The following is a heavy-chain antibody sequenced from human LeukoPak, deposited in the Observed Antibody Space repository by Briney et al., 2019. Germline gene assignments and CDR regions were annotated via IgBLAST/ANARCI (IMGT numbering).Heavy chain of an antibody. J-gene: IGHJ6*03. CDR2: IYYSGST. CDR3: ARDTMIGTYYYYYYMDV. V-gene: IGHV4-34*01. D-gene: IGHD3-22*01. CDR1: GGSFSGYY. Sequence: SETLSLTCAVYGGSFSGYYWSWIRQPPGKGLEWIGSIYYSGSTYYNPSLKSRVTISVDTSKNQFSLKLSSVTAADTAVYYCARDTMIGTYYYYYYMDVWGKGTTVTVSS.